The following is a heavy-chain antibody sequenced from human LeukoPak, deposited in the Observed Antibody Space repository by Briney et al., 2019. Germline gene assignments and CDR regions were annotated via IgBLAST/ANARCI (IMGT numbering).Heavy chain of an antibody. CDR2: ISWNSGSI. Sequence: GGSLRLSCAVSGLTFSRYAMHWVRQAPGKGLEWVSGISWNSGSIGYADSVKGRFTISRDNAKNSLYLQMNSLRAEDTALYYCAKEARPYYDFWSGTRHMDVWGQGTTVTVSS. CDR1: GLTFSRYA. D-gene: IGHD3-3*01. CDR3: AKEARPYYDFWSGTRHMDV. J-gene: IGHJ6*02. V-gene: IGHV3-9*01.